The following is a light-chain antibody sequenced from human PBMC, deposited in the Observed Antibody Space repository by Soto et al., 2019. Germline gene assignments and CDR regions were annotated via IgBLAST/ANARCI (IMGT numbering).Light chain of an antibody. V-gene: IGLV2-8*01. J-gene: IGLJ2*01. CDR1: SSDVGGYNY. Sequence: QSALTQPPSASGSPGQSVTISCTGTSSDVGGYNYVSWYQQHPGKAPNLMIYEVSKRPSGVPDRFSGSKSGNTASLTVSGLQAEDEADYYCSSYAGSHNFGVFGGGTKLTVL. CDR2: EVS. CDR3: SSYAGSHNFGV.